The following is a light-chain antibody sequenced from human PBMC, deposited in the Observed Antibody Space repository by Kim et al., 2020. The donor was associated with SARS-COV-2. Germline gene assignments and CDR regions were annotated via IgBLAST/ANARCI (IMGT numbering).Light chain of an antibody. V-gene: IGLV3-19*01. CDR1: SLRSYY. J-gene: IGLJ2*01. Sequence: VAWGQTVRITCQGDSLRSYYASWYQQKPGQAPVLVIYGKNNRPSGIPDRFSGSSSGNTASLTITGAQAEDEADYYCNSRDSSGNLVFGGGTQLTVL. CDR2: GKN. CDR3: NSRDSSGNLV.